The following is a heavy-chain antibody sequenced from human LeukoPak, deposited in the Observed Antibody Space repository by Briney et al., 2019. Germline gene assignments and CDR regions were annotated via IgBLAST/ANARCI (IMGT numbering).Heavy chain of an antibody. J-gene: IGHJ4*02. V-gene: IGHV4-34*01. CDR2: INHSGST. CDR3: ARGSSWYGVDY. D-gene: IGHD6-13*01. CDR1: GGSFSGYY. Sequence: SETLSLTCAVYGGSFSGYYWSWIRQPPGKGLEWIGEINHSGSTNHNPSLKSRVTISVDTSKNQFSLKLSSVTAADTAVYYCARGSSWYGVDYWGQGTLVTVSS.